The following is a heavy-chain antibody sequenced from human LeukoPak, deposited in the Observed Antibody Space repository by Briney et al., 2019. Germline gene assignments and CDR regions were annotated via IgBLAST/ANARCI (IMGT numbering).Heavy chain of an antibody. CDR1: GGTFSSYA. V-gene: IGHV1-69*06. CDR2: IIPIFGTA. D-gene: IGHD1-7*01. CDR3: ARKVSNSDYYYYMDV. J-gene: IGHJ6*03. Sequence: SVKVSCKASGGTFSSYAISWVRQAPGQGLEWMGGIIPIFGTANYAQKFQGRVTITADKSTSTAYMELSSLRSEDTAVYYCARKVSNSDYYYYMDVWGKGTTVTVSS.